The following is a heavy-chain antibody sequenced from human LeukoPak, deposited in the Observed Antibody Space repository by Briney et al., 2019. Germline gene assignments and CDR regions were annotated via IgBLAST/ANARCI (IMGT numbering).Heavy chain of an antibody. Sequence: PGGSLRLSCAASGFTFSSYAIHWVRQAPGRGLEWVTVISYDGSNGYYAGSVKGRFTISRDNSQNTLYVQMSSLRPEDTAVYYCVREVTSGSFDYWGQGTLVTVSS. J-gene: IGHJ4*02. D-gene: IGHD1-26*01. CDR2: ISYDGSNG. CDR1: GFTFSSYA. CDR3: VREVTSGSFDY. V-gene: IGHV3-30*04.